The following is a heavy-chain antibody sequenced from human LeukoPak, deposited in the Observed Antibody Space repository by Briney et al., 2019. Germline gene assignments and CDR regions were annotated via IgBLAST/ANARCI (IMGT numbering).Heavy chain of an antibody. V-gene: IGHV3-30*02. D-gene: IGHD5-18*01. Sequence: GGSLRFSCAASGFTFSNYGMRWVRQAPGKGLEWVAFIRYDGNNKFYADSVKGRFTISRDNSKHTLYLQMNSLRAEDTAVYYCSRAGGGYSYGYYMDVWGKGTTVSIS. CDR1: GFTFSNYG. CDR3: SRAGGGYSYGYYMDV. CDR2: IRYDGNNK. J-gene: IGHJ6*03.